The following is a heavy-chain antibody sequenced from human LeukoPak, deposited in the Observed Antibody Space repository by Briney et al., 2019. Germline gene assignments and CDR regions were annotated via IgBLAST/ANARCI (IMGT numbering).Heavy chain of an antibody. V-gene: IGHV1-2*02. CDR1: GYTFTGYY. J-gene: IGHJ3*02. CDR3: ARDRGYCSGGSCFDAFDI. D-gene: IGHD2-15*01. Sequence: ASVKVSCKASGYTFTGYYMHWVRQAPGQGLEWMGWINPNSGGTNYAQKFQGRVTMTRDTSISTAYMELSRLRSDDTAVYYCARDRGYCSGGSCFDAFDIWGQGTMATVSS. CDR2: INPNSGGT.